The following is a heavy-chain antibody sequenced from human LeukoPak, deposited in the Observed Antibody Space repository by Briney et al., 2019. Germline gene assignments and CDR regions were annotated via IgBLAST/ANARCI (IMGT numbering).Heavy chain of an antibody. D-gene: IGHD3-10*01. J-gene: IGHJ4*02. CDR3: AKDAGYGSELSYYFDY. CDR1: GFTFSSYG. CDR2: ISYDGSNK. V-gene: IGHV3-30*18. Sequence: HPGGSLRLSCAASGFTFSSYGMHWVRQAPGKGLEWVAVISYDGSNKYYADSVKGRFTISRDNSKNTLYLQMNSLRAEDTAVYYCAKDAGYGSELSYYFDYWGQGTLVTVSS.